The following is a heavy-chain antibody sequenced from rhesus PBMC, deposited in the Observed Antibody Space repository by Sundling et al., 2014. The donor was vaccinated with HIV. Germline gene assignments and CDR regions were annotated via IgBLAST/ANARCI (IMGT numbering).Heavy chain of an antibody. CDR3: ASEIATNDAFDF. J-gene: IGHJ3*01. CDR1: GYSISSGYG. D-gene: IGHD5-36*01. V-gene: IGHV4-127*01. Sequence: QVQLHESGPGLVKPSETLSLICAVSGYSISSGYGWTWIRQPPGKGLEWIGSMSPSGGNNYLTPSLKSRVTLSVDTSTNQFSLKLTSVTAADTAVYYCASEIATNDAFDFWGQGLRVTVSS. CDR2: MSPSGGNN.